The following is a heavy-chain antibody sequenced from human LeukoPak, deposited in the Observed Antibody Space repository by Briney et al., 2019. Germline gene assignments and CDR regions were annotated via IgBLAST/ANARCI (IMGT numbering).Heavy chain of an antibody. V-gene: IGHV3-33*01. CDR1: GFTFSSYG. J-gene: IGHJ3*02. CDR2: IWYDGNNK. D-gene: IGHD3-22*01. Sequence: PGGSLRLSCAASGFTFSSYGMHWVRQAPGKGLEWVAVIWYDGNNKYYADSVKGRFTISRDNSKNTLYLQMNSLRAEDTALYYCARIDTYYYDSSGYYSAFDIWGQGTIVTVSS. CDR3: ARIDTYYYDSSGYYSAFDI.